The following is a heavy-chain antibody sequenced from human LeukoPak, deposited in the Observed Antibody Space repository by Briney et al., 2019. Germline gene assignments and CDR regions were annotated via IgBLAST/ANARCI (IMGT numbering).Heavy chain of an antibody. CDR1: GFTFSSYA. V-gene: IGHV3-30-3*01. Sequence: PGGSLRLSCAASGFTFSSYAMHWVRQAPGKGLEWVAVISYDGSNKYYADSVKGRFTISRDNSKNTLYLQMNSLRAEDTAVYYCARDREGITMVRGWILGALAWFDPWGQGTLVTVSS. CDR3: ARDREGITMVRGWILGALAWFDP. J-gene: IGHJ5*02. CDR2: ISYDGSNK. D-gene: IGHD3-10*01.